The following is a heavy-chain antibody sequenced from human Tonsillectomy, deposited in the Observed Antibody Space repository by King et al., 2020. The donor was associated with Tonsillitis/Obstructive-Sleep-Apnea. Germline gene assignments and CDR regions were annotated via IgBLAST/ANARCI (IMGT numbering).Heavy chain of an antibody. V-gene: IGHV1-3*01. CDR1: GYIFTGYA. J-gene: IGHJ4*02. D-gene: IGHD2-15*01. CDR2: INAGNGDT. Sequence: LVQSGAEVKKPGASVKVSCKASGYIFTGYAVHWVRQAPGQRLEWMGWINAGNGDTKYSQKFQGRVTINRDTAASTAYMELGGLSSEDTAVYYCARDEGYCSGGTCYSSFRSLYWGQGTQVTVSS. CDR3: ARDEGYCSGGTCYSSFRSLY.